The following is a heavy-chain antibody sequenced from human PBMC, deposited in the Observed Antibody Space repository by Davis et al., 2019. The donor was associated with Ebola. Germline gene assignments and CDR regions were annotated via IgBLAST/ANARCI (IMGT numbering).Heavy chain of an antibody. D-gene: IGHD2-8*01. Sequence: ASVKVSCKASGGTFSSYAISWVRQAPGQGLEWMGIINPSGGSTSYAQKFQGRVTMTRDTSTSTVYMELSSLRSEDTAVYYCARDPLFALMVYGDYYYYGMDVWGQGTTVTVSS. CDR3: ARDPLFALMVYGDYYYYGMDV. V-gene: IGHV1-46*01. CDR1: GGTFSSYA. CDR2: INPSGGST. J-gene: IGHJ6*02.